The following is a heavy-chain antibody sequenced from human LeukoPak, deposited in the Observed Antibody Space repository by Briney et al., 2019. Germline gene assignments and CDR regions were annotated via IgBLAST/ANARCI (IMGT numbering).Heavy chain of an antibody. D-gene: IGHD1-7*01. V-gene: IGHV1-2*02. CDR2: INPNSGGT. J-gene: IGHJ4*02. Sequence: GGSLRLSCAASGFTFSSYAMHWVRQAPGQGLEWMGWINPNSGGTNYAQKFQGRVTMTRDTSISTAYMELSRLRSDDTAVYYCARDLQLELRFDFDYWGQGTLVTVSS. CDR3: ARDLQLELRFDFDY. CDR1: GFTFSSYA.